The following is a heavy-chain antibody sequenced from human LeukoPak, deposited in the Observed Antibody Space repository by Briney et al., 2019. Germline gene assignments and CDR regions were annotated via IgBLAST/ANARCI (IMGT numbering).Heavy chain of an antibody. CDR3: ARTTSFRYCSGGSCYGGDLDY. CDR2: IKTDGSQI. V-gene: IGHV3-7*01. D-gene: IGHD2-15*01. CDR1: GFTFSSYW. J-gene: IGHJ4*02. Sequence: GGSLRLSCVASGFTFSSYWMTWVRQAPGKGLEWVANIKTDGSQIYYVDSVKGRFTISRDNAKNSLYLQMNSLRAEDTAVYYCARTTSFRYCSGGSCYGGDLDYWGQGTLVTVSS.